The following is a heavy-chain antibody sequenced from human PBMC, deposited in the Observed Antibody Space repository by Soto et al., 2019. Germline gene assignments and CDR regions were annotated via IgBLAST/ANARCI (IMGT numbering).Heavy chain of an antibody. CDR1: GFTFSSYA. CDR2: ISGSGGST. J-gene: IGHJ4*02. D-gene: IGHD3-22*01. V-gene: IGHV3-23*01. CDR3: AKDKARHYYDSSGISYYFDY. Sequence: GGSLRLSCAASGFTFSSYAMSWVRQAPGKGLEWVSAISGSGGSTYYADSVKGRFTISRDNSKNTLYLQMNSLRAEDTAVYYCAKDKARHYYDSSGISYYFDYWGQGTLVTVSS.